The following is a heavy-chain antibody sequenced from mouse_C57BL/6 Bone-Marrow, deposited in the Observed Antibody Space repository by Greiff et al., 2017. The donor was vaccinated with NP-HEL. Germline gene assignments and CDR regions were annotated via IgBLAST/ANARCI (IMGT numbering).Heavy chain of an antibody. CDR3: ARRHYGLLD. J-gene: IGHJ3*01. D-gene: IGHD1-2*01. CDR2: ISSGGSYT. CDR1: GFTFSSYG. V-gene: IGHV5-6*01. Sequence: DVQLVESGGDLVKPGGSLKLSCAASGFTFSSYGMSWVRQTPDKRLEWVATISSGGSYTYYPDSVKGRFTISRDNAKNTLYLQMSSLKSEDTAMYYCARRHYGLLDWGQGTLVTVSA.